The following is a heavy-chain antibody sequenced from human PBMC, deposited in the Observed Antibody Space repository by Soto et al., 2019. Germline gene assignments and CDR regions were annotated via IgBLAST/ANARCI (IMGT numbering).Heavy chain of an antibody. J-gene: IGHJ6*02. Sequence: QVQLVESGGGVVQPGRSLRLSCAASGFTFSSYGMHWVRQAPGKGLAWVAVISYDGSNKYYADSVKGRFTISRDNSKKTLYLQMNSLRAEDTAVYYCAKDRNSYGLYYYCMDVWGQGTTVTVSS. CDR3: AKDRNSYGLYYYCMDV. CDR1: GFTFSSYG. V-gene: IGHV3-30*18. CDR2: ISYDGSNK. D-gene: IGHD5-18*01.